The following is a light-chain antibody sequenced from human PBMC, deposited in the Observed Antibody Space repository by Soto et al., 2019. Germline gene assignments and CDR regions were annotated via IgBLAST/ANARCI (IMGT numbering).Light chain of an antibody. CDR3: QQCKSYPIT. Sequence: AIQLTQTPSSVSASVGDRVTITCRATQDISNTLAWYQHKPGRGPMLLIFDASTLESGVPSRSTGSGSGTHFTLTISSLQPEDFATYICQQCKSYPITFGQGTRVEVK. CDR1: QDISNT. CDR2: DAS. V-gene: IGKV1-13*02. J-gene: IGKJ5*01.